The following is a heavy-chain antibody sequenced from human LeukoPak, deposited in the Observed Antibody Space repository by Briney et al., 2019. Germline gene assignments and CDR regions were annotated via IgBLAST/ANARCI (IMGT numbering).Heavy chain of an antibody. Sequence: GGSLRLSCAASGFTFSSYAMHWVRQAPGKGLEWVAVISYDGSNKYYADSVKGRFTISRDNSKNTLYLQMNSLRAEDTAVYYCAVWNYHYGMDVWGQGTTVTVSS. D-gene: IGHD1-7*01. CDR2: ISYDGSNK. CDR1: GFTFSSYA. J-gene: IGHJ6*02. CDR3: AVWNYHYGMDV. V-gene: IGHV3-30-3*01.